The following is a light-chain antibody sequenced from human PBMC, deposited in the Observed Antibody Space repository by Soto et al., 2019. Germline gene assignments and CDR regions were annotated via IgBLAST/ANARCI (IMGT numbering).Light chain of an antibody. CDR2: DAS. Sequence: DIPMTQSPSSLSASVGDRVTITCQASQDISNYLNWYQQKAGKAPKLLIYDASNFETGVPSRFSGSGSGTDFTYTISSLQPEDIATYYCQQYDNLLLTWTFGQGTKVEIK. V-gene: IGKV1-33*01. CDR1: QDISNY. J-gene: IGKJ1*01. CDR3: QQYDNLLLTWT.